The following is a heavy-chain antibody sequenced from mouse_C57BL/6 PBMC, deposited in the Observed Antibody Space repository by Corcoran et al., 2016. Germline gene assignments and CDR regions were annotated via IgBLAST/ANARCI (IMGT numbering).Heavy chain of an antibody. V-gene: IGHV1-26*01. CDR1: GYTFTDYY. CDR2: INPNNGGT. CDR3: ARKHYGSGY. Sequence: EVQLQQSGPELVKPGASVKISCKASGYTFTDYYMNWVKQSHGKSLEWIGDINPNNGGTSYNQKFKGKATLTVDKSSSTAYMELRSLTSEDSAVYYCARKHYGSGYWRQGTTLTVSS. D-gene: IGHD1-1*01. J-gene: IGHJ2*01.